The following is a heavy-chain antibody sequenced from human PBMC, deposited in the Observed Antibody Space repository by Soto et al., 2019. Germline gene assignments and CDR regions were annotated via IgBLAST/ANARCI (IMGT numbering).Heavy chain of an antibody. V-gene: IGHV4-39*01. CDR2: IYYSGST. Sequence: SETLSLTCTVSGGSISSSSYYWGWIRQPPGKGLEWIGSIYYSGSTYYNPSLKSRVTISVDTSKNQFSLKLSSVTAADTAVYYCARSSSFWSGYYPRYFDYWGQGTLVTVSS. J-gene: IGHJ4*02. D-gene: IGHD3-3*01. CDR3: ARSSSFWSGYYPRYFDY. CDR1: GGSISSSSYY.